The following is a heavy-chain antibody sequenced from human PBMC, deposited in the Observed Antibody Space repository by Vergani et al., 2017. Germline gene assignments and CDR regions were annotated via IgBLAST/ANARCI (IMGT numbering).Heavy chain of an antibody. V-gene: IGHV1-8*02. Sequence: QVQLVQSGAEVKKPGASVKVSCKASGYTFTGYYMHWVRQAPGQGREWMGWMNPNSGNTGYAQKFQGRATMTRNTTISTAYMELSSLRSEDTAVYYCARVRANEFWSGYLYYYYMDVWGKGTTVTVSS. CDR2: MNPNSGNT. CDR3: ARVRANEFWSGYLYYYYMDV. CDR1: GYTFTGYY. J-gene: IGHJ6*03. D-gene: IGHD3-3*01.